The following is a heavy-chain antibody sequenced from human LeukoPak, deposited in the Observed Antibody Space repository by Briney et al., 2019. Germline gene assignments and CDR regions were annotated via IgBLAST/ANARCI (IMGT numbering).Heavy chain of an antibody. CDR2: INHSGST. V-gene: IGHV4-34*01. J-gene: IGHJ5*02. D-gene: IGHD3-22*01. Sequence: SETLSLTCAVYGGSFSGYYWSWIRQPPGKGLEWIGEINHSGSTNYNPSLKSRVTISVDTSKNQFSLKLSSVTAADTAVYYCARRLYYYDSSGYQHNWFDPWGQGTLVTVSS. CDR3: ARRLYYYDSSGYQHNWFDP. CDR1: GGSFSGYY.